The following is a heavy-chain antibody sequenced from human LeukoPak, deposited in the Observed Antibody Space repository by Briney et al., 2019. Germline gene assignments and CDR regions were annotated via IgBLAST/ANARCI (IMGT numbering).Heavy chain of an antibody. CDR2: ISYDGSNK. J-gene: IGHJ4*02. CDR1: GFTFSSYG. Sequence: PGGSLRLSCAASGFTFSSYGMHWVRQAPGKGLEWVAVISYDGSNKYYADSVKGRFTISRDNAKNTLYLQMNSLRAEDTAVYYCARVVAGTPEPLPLDYWGQGTLVTVSS. CDR3: ARVVAGTPEPLPLDY. V-gene: IGHV3-30*03. D-gene: IGHD2-15*01.